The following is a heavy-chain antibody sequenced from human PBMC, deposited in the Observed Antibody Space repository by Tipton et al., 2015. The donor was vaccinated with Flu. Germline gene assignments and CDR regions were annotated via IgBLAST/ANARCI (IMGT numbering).Heavy chain of an antibody. Sequence: GLVKPSQTLSLTCAVSGVSISSGGYYWSWIRQHPGRGLEWIGYIYFTGKTYYNSSLQSRVSISVDTSKNQFSLRLNSVTAADTALYYCAGGAFGDPRFAAFSIWGQGTMVTVSS. CDR3: AGGAFGDPRFAAFSI. CDR2: IYFTGKT. V-gene: IGHV4-31*11. D-gene: IGHD4-17*01. CDR1: GVSISSGGYY. J-gene: IGHJ3*02.